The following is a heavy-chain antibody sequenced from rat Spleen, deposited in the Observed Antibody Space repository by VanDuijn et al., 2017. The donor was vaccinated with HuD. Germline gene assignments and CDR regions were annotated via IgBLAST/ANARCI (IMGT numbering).Heavy chain of an antibody. J-gene: IGHJ2*01. CDR3: ARRSYDGTYYPY. CDR2: ISYDGSST. CDR1: GFTFSNYG. D-gene: IGHD1-12*02. Sequence: EVQLVESGGGLVQPGRSLKLSCAASGFTFSNYGMAWVRQAPTKGLEWVATISYDGSSTYYRDSVKGRFTISRDNAKSTLYLQMDSLRSEDTATYYCARRSYDGTYYPYWGQGVMVTVSS. V-gene: IGHV5-29*01.